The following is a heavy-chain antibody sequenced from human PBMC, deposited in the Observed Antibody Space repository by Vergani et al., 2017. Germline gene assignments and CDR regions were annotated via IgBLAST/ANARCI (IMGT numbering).Heavy chain of an antibody. J-gene: IGHJ4*02. Sequence: QVLLVQSGAEVKKPGASVRVSCKPSGYTFTNYYIHWVRQAPGQGLEWMGIINPRGGSTTYAQQFQGRLTMTRDTATSTVYMDLSNLRSEDTAVYYCARPHGDILPPDPRSLDYWGQGTLVTVSS. CDR1: GYTFTNYY. CDR3: ARPHGDILPPDPRSLDY. CDR2: INPRGGST. D-gene: IGHD1-14*01. V-gene: IGHV1-46*03.